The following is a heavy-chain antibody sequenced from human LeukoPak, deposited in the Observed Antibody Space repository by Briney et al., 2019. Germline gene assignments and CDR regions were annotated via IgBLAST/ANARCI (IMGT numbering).Heavy chain of an antibody. CDR1: GGSISSSSYY. CDR2: IYYSGST. V-gene: IGHV4-39*07. CDR3: ARGSGAAAGVDY. Sequence: SETLSLTCTVSGGSISSSSYYWGWIRQPPGKGLEWIGSIYYSGSTYYNPSLKSRVTISVDTSKNQFSLKLSSVTAADTAVYYCARGSGAAAGVDYWGQGTLVTVSS. D-gene: IGHD6-25*01. J-gene: IGHJ4*02.